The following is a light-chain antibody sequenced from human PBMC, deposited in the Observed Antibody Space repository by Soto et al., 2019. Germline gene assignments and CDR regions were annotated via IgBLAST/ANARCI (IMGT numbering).Light chain of an antibody. Sequence: DIQMTQSPSSLSASVGDRVTITCRASQGISNYLAWYQQKPGNDPKLLIYAASTLQSGVPSRFSGSGSGTDFTLTISSLQPEDVATYYCPKYNSGPLFGGGTKVEIK. CDR3: PKYNSGPL. J-gene: IGKJ4*01. CDR2: AAS. CDR1: QGISNY. V-gene: IGKV1-27*01.